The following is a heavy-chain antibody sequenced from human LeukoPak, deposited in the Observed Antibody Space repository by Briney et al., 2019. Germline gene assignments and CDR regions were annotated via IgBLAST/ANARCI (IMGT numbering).Heavy chain of an antibody. V-gene: IGHV3-21*01. D-gene: IGHD5-24*01. CDR1: GFTFSSYS. Sequence: AGGSLRLSCAASGFTFSSYSMNWVRQAPGKGREWVSSISSSSSYIYYADSVKGRFTISRDNAKNSLYLQMNSLRAEDTAVYYCARVVEMATIAVDAFDIWGQGTMVTVSS. CDR3: ARVVEMATIAVDAFDI. J-gene: IGHJ3*02. CDR2: ISSSSSYI.